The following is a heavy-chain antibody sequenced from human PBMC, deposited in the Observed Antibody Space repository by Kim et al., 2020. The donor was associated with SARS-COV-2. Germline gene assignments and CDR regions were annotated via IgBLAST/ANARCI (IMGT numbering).Heavy chain of an antibody. CDR3: RHYYDSSGYYYFDY. D-gene: IGHD3-22*01. V-gene: IGHV4-30-2*04. J-gene: IGHJ4*02. Sequence: NPSLKSRVTISVDTSKNQFSLKLSSVTAADTAVYYCRHYYDSSGYYYFDYWGQGTLVTVSS.